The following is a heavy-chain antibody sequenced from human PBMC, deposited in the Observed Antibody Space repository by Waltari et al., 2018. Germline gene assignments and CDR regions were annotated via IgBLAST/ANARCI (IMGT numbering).Heavy chain of an antibody. CDR3: ARDAAARPGDY. CDR2: ISSSSSYI. D-gene: IGHD6-6*01. J-gene: IGHJ4*02. V-gene: IGHV3-21*01. Sequence: EVQLVESEGGLVKPGGSLRLSCAASGFPSSSYSMNWVRQAPGKGLESVSSISSSSSYIYYADSVKGRFTISRDNAKNSLYLQMNSLRAEDTAVYYCARDAAARPGDYWGQGTLVTVSS. CDR1: GFPSSSYS.